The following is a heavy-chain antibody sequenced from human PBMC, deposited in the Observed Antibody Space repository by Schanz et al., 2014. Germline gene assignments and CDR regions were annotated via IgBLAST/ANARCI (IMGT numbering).Heavy chain of an antibody. CDR3: ARFLARYQYYGVDV. D-gene: IGHD3-3*01. CDR2: ISYDGSNK. CDR1: GFTFSNYA. V-gene: IGHV3-30-3*01. J-gene: IGHJ6*02. Sequence: QVQLVESGGGVVQPGRSLRLSCAASGFTFSNYAMHWVRQAPGKGLEWVAFISYDGSNKYYADSVKGRFTISRDNSKNTLYLQMNSLRVEDTAVYYCARFLARYQYYGVDVWGQGTTVTVSS.